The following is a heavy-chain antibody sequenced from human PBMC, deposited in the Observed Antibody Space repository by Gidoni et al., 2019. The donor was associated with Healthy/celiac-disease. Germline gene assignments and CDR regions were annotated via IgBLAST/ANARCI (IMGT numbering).Heavy chain of an antibody. CDR3: AKGMYSSSWALDY. D-gene: IGHD6-13*01. CDR2: ISWNSGSI. CDR1: GFTCDSYA. J-gene: IGHJ4*02. Sequence: EVQLVESGGGLVQPGRSLRLSCEASGFTCDSYAMHLVRQAPGKGLEWFSGISWNSGSIGYADSVKGRFTISRDNAKTSLYLQMNSLRAEDTALYYCAKGMYSSSWALDYWGQGTLVTVSS. V-gene: IGHV3-9*01.